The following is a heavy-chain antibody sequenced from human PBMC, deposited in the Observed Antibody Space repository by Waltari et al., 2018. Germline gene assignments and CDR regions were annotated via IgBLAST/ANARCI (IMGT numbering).Heavy chain of an antibody. CDR2: IYTSGST. V-gene: IGHV4-4*07. CDR1: GGSISSYY. J-gene: IGHJ5*02. CDR3: ARERGYSGYDPFNWFDP. D-gene: IGHD5-12*01. Sequence: QVQLQESGPGLVKPSETLSLTCTVSGGSISSYYWSWIRQPAGKGLEWIGRIYTSGSTNYNPSLKSRVTMSVDTSKNQFSLKLSSVTAADTAVHYCARERGYSGYDPFNWFDPWGQGTLVTVSS.